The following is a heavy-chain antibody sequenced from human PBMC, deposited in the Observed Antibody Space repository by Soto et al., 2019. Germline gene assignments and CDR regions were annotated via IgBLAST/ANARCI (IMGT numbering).Heavy chain of an antibody. D-gene: IGHD3-3*01. V-gene: IGHV3-15*01. CDR3: TTELSTTYYDFWSGYYP. CDR2: IKSKTDGGTT. J-gene: IGHJ5*02. Sequence: GESLKISCAASGFTFSNAWMSWVRQAPGKGLEWVGRIKSKTDGGTTDYAAPVKGRFTISRDDSKNTLYLQMNSLKTEDTAVYYCTTELSTTYYDFWSGYYPWGQGTLVTVSS. CDR1: GFTFSNAW.